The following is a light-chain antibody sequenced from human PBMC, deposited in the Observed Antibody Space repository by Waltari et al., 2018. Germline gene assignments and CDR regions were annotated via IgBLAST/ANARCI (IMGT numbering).Light chain of an antibody. J-gene: IGKJ3*01. CDR2: WAS. CDR3: QQYYTTPFT. V-gene: IGKV4-1*01. CDR1: QPILYSSNNKNS. Sequence: DIVMAQSPDSLAVSLGERATINCKPIQPILYSSNNKNSFAWYQQKPGQPPELLIYWASTRESGVPDRFSGSGSGTDFTLTISSLQAEDVAVYYCQQYYTTPFTFGPGTKVDIK.